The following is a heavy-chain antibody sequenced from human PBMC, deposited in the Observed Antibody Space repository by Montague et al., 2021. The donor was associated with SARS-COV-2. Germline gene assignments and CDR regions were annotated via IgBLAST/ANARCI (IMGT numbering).Heavy chain of an antibody. J-gene: IGHJ3*02. D-gene: IGHD3-16*01. V-gene: IGHV3-33*06. CDR1: GFTFSSYG. CDR3: AKESVWGAFDI. CDR2: IWYDGSNK. Sequence: PRLSCAASGFTFSSYGMHWVRQAPGKGLEWVAVIWYDGSNKYYADSMKGRFTISRDNSKNTLYLQMNSLRAEDTAVYYCAKESVWGAFDIWGQGTMVTVSS.